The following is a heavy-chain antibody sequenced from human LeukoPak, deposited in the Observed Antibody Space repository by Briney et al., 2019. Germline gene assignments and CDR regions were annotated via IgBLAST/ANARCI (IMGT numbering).Heavy chain of an antibody. J-gene: IGHJ4*02. CDR1: GFTFSNYA. CDR2: IRDSDSNT. V-gene: IGHV3-23*01. CDR3: AKGSATPY. D-gene: IGHD1-26*01. Sequence: PGGSLRLSCAAAGFTFSNYAMSWVRQPPGKGLEWVSVIRDSDSNTYYADSVKGRFTISRDNSKNTLYLQMNSLRAEDTAVYYCAKGSATPYWGQGTLVTVSS.